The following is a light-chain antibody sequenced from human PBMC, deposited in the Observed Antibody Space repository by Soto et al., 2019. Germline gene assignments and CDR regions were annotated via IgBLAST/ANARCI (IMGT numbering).Light chain of an antibody. CDR3: QQYGSSPIT. CDR2: DAS. J-gene: IGKJ5*01. CDR1: QTFSNSF. V-gene: IGKV3-20*01. Sequence: EIVLTQSPGTLSLSPWERATLSCRASQTFSNSFLSWFQQIPGQAPRLLIYDASNRATGIPGRFSGSGSGTYFTLTISRLEPEDFAVYYCQQYGSSPITFGQGTRLEIK.